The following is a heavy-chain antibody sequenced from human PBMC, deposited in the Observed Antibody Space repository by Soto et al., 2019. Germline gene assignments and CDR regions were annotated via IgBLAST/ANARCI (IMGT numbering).Heavy chain of an antibody. V-gene: IGHV3-11*05. CDR2: INSSSSYT. J-gene: IGHJ2*01. D-gene: IGHD6-13*01. Sequence: QVQLVESGGGLVKPGGSLRLSCAASGFTFSDYYMSWIRQAPGKGLEWISYINSSSSYTNYADSVKGRFTISRDNAKNSLYLQMNRLRAEDTAVYYCARLRAAAGGRRYFDLWGRGSLVTVSS. CDR1: GFTFSDYY. CDR3: ARLRAAAGGRRYFDL.